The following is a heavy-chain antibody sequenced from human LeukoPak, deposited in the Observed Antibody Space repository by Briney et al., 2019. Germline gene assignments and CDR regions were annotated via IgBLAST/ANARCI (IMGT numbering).Heavy chain of an antibody. CDR3: ARDSPICSGGSCPNWFDP. J-gene: IGHJ5*02. CDR2: INPNSGST. D-gene: IGHD2-15*01. Sequence: ASMKVSCKASGYTFTGYYMHWVRQAPGQGLEWMGRINPNSGSTSYAQKFQGRVTMTRDTSTSTVYMELSSLRSEDTAVYYCARDSPICSGGSCPNWFDPWGQGTLVTVSS. V-gene: IGHV1-46*01. CDR1: GYTFTGYY.